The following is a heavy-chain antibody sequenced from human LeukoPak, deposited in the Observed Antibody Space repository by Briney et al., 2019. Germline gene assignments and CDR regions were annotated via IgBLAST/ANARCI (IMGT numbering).Heavy chain of an antibody. V-gene: IGHV4-34*01. D-gene: IGHD2-2*01. J-gene: IGHJ4*02. Sequence: SETLSLTCAVYGGSFSGYYWSWIRQPPGKGLEWIGEINHSGSTNYNPSLKSRVTISVDTSKNQFSLKLSSVTAADTAVYYCARVLGYCSSTSCRDYWRQGTLVSVSS. CDR2: INHSGST. CDR1: GGSFSGYY. CDR3: ARVLGYCSSTSCRDY.